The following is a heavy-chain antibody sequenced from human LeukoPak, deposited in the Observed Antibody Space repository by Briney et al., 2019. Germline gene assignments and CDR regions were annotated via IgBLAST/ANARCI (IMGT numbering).Heavy chain of an antibody. CDR1: GDYICSGDYY. CDR2: ISSSRST. J-gene: IGHJ3*02. CDR3: ARGPYSYDSSGAFDI. D-gene: IGHD3-22*01. V-gene: IGHV4-61*02. Sequence: SETLSLTCTVSGDYICSGDYYWSWTRQPAGKGLEWIGRISSSRSTNYNPSLKSRVTISVDTSKNQFSLKLSSVTAADTAVYFCARGPYSYDSSGAFDIWGQGTMVTVSS.